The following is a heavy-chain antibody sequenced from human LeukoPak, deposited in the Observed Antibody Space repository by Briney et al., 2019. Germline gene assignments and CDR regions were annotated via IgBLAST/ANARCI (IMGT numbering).Heavy chain of an antibody. CDR1: GYTFTSYD. CDR3: ARDGSNYGDYGEFDY. D-gene: IGHD4-17*01. V-gene: IGHV1-18*01. J-gene: IGHJ4*02. CDR2: ISAYNGNT. Sequence: ASVKVSCKTSGYTFTSYDLNWVRQAPGQGLEWMGWISAYNGNTNYAQKLQGRVTMTTDTSTSTAYMELRSLRSDDTAVYYCARDGSNYGDYGEFDYWGQGTLVTVSS.